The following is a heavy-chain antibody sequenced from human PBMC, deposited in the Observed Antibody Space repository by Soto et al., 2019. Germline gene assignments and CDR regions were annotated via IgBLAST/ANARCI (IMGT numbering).Heavy chain of an antibody. D-gene: IGHD6-13*01. CDR1: GGTFSSYA. V-gene: IGHV1-69*13. Sequence: GASVKVSCKASGGTFSSYAITWVRQAPGQGLEWMGGIIPIFGTANYAQKFQGRVTITADESTSTAYMELSSLRSEDTAVYYCARAQRGIAAAGTNYYGMDVWGQGTTVTVSS. CDR3: ARAQRGIAAAGTNYYGMDV. CDR2: IIPIFGTA. J-gene: IGHJ6*02.